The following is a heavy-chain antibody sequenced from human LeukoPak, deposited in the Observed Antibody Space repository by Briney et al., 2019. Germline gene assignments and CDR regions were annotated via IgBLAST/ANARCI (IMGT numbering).Heavy chain of an antibody. CDR1: GGSISSSSYY. D-gene: IGHD1-26*01. V-gene: IGHV4-39*01. CDR3: ARLLISKSGFSWFDP. Sequence: PSETLSLTCTLSGGSISSSSYYWGWIRQPPGKRLEWIGSIYYSGSTYYNPSLKSRVTISVDTSKNQFSLKLSYVTAADTAVYYCARLLISKSGFSWFDPWGQGTLVTFSS. CDR2: IYYSGST. J-gene: IGHJ5*02.